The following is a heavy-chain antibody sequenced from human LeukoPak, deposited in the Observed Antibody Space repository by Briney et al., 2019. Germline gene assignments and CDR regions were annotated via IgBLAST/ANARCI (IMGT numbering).Heavy chain of an antibody. CDR1: GYTFTSYD. Sequence: ASVKVSCKASGYTFTSYDINWVRQATGQGLEWMGWMNPNSGNTGYAQKFQGRVTMTRNTSISTAYMELSSLRSEDTAVYYCARVPPPYLSSSYPGYFDLWGRGTLVTVSS. J-gene: IGHJ2*01. V-gene: IGHV1-8*01. CDR3: ARVPPPYLSSSYPGYFDL. CDR2: MNPNSGNT. D-gene: IGHD6-13*01.